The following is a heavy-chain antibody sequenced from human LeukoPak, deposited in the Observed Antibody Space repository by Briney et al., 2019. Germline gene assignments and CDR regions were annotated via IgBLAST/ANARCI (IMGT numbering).Heavy chain of an antibody. CDR2: INPNSGGT. J-gene: IGHJ6*03. CDR1: GYTFTGYY. CDR3: ARDTAATYTYNMDV. V-gene: IGHV1-2*02. Sequence: GASVKVSCKASGYTFTGYYMHWVRQAPGQGLEWMGWINPNSGGTNYAQKFQGRVTMTRDTSISTAYMELSRLRSDDTAVYYCARDTAATYTYNMDVWGKGTTVTVSS. D-gene: IGHD6-13*01.